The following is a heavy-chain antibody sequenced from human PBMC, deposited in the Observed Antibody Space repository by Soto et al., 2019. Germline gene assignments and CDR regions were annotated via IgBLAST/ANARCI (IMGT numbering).Heavy chain of an antibody. Sequence: SETLSLTCTVSGGSISSGDYYWSWIRQPPGEGLEWIGYIYYSGSTYYNPSLKSRVTISVDTSKNQFSLKLSSVTAADTAVYYCASRFPGNWFDPWGQGTLVTVSS. J-gene: IGHJ5*02. CDR3: ASRFPGNWFDP. CDR2: IYYSGST. CDR1: GGSISSGDYY. V-gene: IGHV4-30-4*01. D-gene: IGHD3-3*01.